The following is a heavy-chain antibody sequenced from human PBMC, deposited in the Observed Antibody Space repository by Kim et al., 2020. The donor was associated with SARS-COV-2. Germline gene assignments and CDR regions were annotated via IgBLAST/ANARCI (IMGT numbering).Heavy chain of an antibody. CDR1: GYTFTSYA. V-gene: IGHV1-3*01. J-gene: IGHJ6*02. Sequence: ASVKVSCKASGYTFTSYAMHWVRQAPGQRLEWMGWINAGNGNTKYSQKFQGRVTITRDTSASTAYMELSSLRSEDTAVYYCARAGGSILLWFGELFTVGYYYGMDVWGQGTTVTVSS. D-gene: IGHD3-10*01. CDR2: INAGNGNT. CDR3: ARAGGSILLWFGELFTVGYYYGMDV.